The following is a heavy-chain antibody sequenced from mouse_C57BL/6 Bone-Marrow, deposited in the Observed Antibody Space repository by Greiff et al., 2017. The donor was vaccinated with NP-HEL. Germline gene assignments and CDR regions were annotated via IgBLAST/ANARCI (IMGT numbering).Heavy chain of an antibody. V-gene: IGHV2-2*01. CDR1: GFSLTSYG. J-gene: IGHJ2*01. Sequence: VQLQQSGPGLVQPSQSLSITCTVSGFSLTSYGVHWVRQSPGKGLEWLGVIWSVGSTDYNAAFISRLSISKDNSKSQVFFKMNSLQADDTAIYYCARLWSYFDYWGQGTTLTVSS. CDR3: ARLWSYFDY. CDR2: IWSVGST. D-gene: IGHD1-1*02.